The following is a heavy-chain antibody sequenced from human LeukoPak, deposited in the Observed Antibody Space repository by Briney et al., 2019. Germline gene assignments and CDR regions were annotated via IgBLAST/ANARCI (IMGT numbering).Heavy chain of an antibody. V-gene: IGHV3-66*01. D-gene: IGHD1-26*01. J-gene: IGHJ3*02. CDR2: IYSGGST. Sequence: PGGSLRLSCAASGFTFSDYNMIWVRQAPGKGLEWVSVIYSGGSTYYADSVKGRFTISRDNSKNTLYLQMNSLRAEDTAVYYCARGELGGAFDIWGQGTMVTVSS. CDR3: ARGELGGAFDI. CDR1: GFTFSDYN.